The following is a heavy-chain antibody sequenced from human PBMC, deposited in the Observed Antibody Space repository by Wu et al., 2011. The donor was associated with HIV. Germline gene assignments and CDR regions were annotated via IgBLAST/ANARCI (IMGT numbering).Heavy chain of an antibody. J-gene: IGHJ4*02. CDR1: TFSSYA. CDR3: ARDLGGDEDY. Sequence: TFSSYAISWVRQAPGQGLEWMGGIIPIFGTAKYVQKFQGRVTITADKSTSTAYMELSSLTSEDTAVYYCARDLGGDEDYWGQGTLVTVSA. CDR2: IIPIFGTA. D-gene: IGHD2-21*01. V-gene: IGHV1-69*06.